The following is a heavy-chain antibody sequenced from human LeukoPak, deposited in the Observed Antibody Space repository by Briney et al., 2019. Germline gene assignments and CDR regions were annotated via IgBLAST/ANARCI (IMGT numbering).Heavy chain of an antibody. J-gene: IGHJ5*01. CDR3: AKRIIEARENGDSNWLDP. D-gene: IGHD4-17*01. CDR1: GDSITNSY. V-gene: IGHV4-59*08. Sequence: SETLSLTCTVSGDSITNSYWNWIRLPPGRGLEWIGRISYGGSTNYNPSLKSRVIISRDTSKNQFSLELTSVTAADTAIYYCAKRIIEARENGDSNWLDPWGQGTLVTVSS. CDR2: ISYGGST.